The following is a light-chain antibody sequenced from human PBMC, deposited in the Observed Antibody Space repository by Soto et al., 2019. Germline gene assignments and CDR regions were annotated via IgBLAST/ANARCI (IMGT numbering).Light chain of an antibody. CDR2: GAS. CDR3: QHYNNWWT. V-gene: IGKV3-15*01. CDR1: QSVSSN. Sequence: EIVMTQSPATLSVSPGERATLSCRASQSVSSNLAWYQQKPGQAPRLLIYGASTRAAGIPARFSASGSGAEFTLTISSLQSEDFAVYYCQHYNNWWTFGQGTKVEIK. J-gene: IGKJ1*01.